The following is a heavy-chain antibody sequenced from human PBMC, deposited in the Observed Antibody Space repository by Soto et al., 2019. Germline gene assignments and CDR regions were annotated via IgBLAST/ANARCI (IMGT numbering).Heavy chain of an antibody. J-gene: IGHJ6*02. Sequence: ASVKVSCKASGYTFTSYYMHWVRQAPGQGLEWMGMLNPSGGSTKYAQTFQGRVTMTRDTSTSSIYMELSSLRSEDTAVYYCARDKDNWNDEDYNYGMVVWGQGTTVTVSS. CDR3: ARDKDNWNDEDYNYGMVV. D-gene: IGHD1-1*01. V-gene: IGHV1-46*01. CDR1: GYTFTSYY. CDR2: LNPSGGST.